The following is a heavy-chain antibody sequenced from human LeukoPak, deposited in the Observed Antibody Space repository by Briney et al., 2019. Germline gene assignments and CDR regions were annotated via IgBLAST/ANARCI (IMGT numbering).Heavy chain of an antibody. J-gene: IGHJ5*02. CDR3: MTASRSSSWPPPT. Sequence: PGGSLRLSCAASGFTFSSYAMSWVRQAPGKGLEWVSAISGSGGSTYYADSVKGRCTISRDNAKNSLYLQMNSLRAEDTAMYYCMTASRSSSWPPPTWGQGTLVTVSS. CDR2: ISGSGGST. CDR1: GFTFSSYA. V-gene: IGHV3-23*01. D-gene: IGHD6-13*01.